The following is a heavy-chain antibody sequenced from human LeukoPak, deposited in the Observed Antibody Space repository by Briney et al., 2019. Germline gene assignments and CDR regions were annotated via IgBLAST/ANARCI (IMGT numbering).Heavy chain of an antibody. CDR3: AKPLYGSGSFYHLDV. Sequence: GGSLRLSCASSGFTFNHYGLHWGRQAPGRGLEWVALISYGGSNKYYADSVKGRFTISRDNSKNTLYLQMNSLRAEDTAVYYCAKPLYGSGSFYHLDVWGQGTTVTVSS. CDR1: GFTFNHYG. CDR2: ISYGGSNK. J-gene: IGHJ6*02. V-gene: IGHV3-30*18. D-gene: IGHD3-10*01.